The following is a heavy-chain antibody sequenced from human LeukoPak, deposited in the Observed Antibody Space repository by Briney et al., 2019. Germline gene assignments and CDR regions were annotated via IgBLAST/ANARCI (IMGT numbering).Heavy chain of an antibody. Sequence: GGSLRLSCAASGFTFSSYWMNWARQAPGKGLEWVASINHNGNVNYYVDSVKGRFTISRDNAKNSLYLQMRNLRAEDTAVYFCARGGGLDVWGQGATVTVSS. CDR2: INHNGNVN. D-gene: IGHD3-16*01. CDR3: ARGGGLDV. V-gene: IGHV3-7*03. CDR1: GFTFSSYW. J-gene: IGHJ6*02.